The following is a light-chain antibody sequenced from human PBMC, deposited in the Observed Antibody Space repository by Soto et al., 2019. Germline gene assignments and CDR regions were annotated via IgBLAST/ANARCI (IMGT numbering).Light chain of an antibody. V-gene: IGLV2-14*01. CDR2: EVN. CDR3: CSYAPNNTWV. J-gene: IGLJ3*02. CDR1: NSDIGAYDY. Sequence: QSALTQPASVSGSPGQSITISCTGGNSDIGAYDYVSWFQQHPGKAPKLIIFEVNNRPSGVSTRFSASKSGNTASLTISGLQPDDEADYYCCSYAPNNTWVFGGGTKVTVL.